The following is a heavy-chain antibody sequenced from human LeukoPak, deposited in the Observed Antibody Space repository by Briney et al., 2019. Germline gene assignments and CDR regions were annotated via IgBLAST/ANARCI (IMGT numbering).Heavy chain of an antibody. J-gene: IGHJ4*02. CDR1: GFTFSSYV. CDR3: ARDWVYKIDY. V-gene: IGHV3-74*01. D-gene: IGHD5-24*01. CDR2: ISHDGFI. Sequence: GGSLRLSCETAGFTFSSYVMHWVRRTPGKGLVWVSRISHDGFISYADSVKGRFTISRDNAKNTLILQVNSLRAEDTAVYYCARDWVYKIDYWGRGTLVTVSS.